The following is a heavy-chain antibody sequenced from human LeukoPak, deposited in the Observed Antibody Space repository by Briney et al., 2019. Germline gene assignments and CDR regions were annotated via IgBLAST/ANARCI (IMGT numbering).Heavy chain of an antibody. Sequence: GGSLRLSCVASGFTFRSYGMYWVRQSPGKGLEWVAFIWYNGGRKYYPDSVKGRFTISRDNTKNTLYLEINSLRPDDTGIYYCAKDPVAAAGTFYHMAVWGTGTTVTVSS. CDR1: GFTFRSYG. CDR2: IWYNGGRK. J-gene: IGHJ6*03. D-gene: IGHD6-13*01. CDR3: AKDPVAAAGTFYHMAV. V-gene: IGHV3-33*03.